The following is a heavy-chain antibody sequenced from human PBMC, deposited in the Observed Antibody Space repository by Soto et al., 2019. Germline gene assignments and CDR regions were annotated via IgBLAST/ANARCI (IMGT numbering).Heavy chain of an antibody. J-gene: IGHJ4*02. CDR1: GGSINNYY. CDR3: ARRYGRNIDY. CDR2: IYYSGST. D-gene: IGHD1-26*01. V-gene: IGHV4-59*01. Sequence: SETLSLTCTVSGGSINNYYWSWIRQPPGKGLEWIGYIYYSGSTNXXPSLKSRXXISVDTSKNQXSLKLXSSTAADTAVYYCARRYGRNIDYWGQGTLVTVSS.